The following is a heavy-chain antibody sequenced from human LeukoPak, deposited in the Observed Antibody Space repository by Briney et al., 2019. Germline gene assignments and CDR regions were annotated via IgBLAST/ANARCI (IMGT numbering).Heavy chain of an antibody. V-gene: IGHV2-5*01. CDR2: IYWNDDK. D-gene: IGHD6-6*01. CDR1: GFSLTTRGVG. CDR3: AHSRLVSRYFDY. Sequence: SGPTLLKPTQTLTLACTFSGFSLTTRGVGVGWIRQPPGKALEWLALIYWNDDKVYNPSLENRLTITKDTSKNQVVLTMTNMDPVDTATYYCAHSRLVSRYFDYWGQGTLVTVSS. J-gene: IGHJ4*02.